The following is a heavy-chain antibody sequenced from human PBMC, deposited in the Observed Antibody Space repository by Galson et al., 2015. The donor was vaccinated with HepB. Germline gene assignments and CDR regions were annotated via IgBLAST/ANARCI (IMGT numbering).Heavy chain of an antibody. V-gene: IGHV1-18*01. Sequence: SVKVSCKASGYTFTSYGISWVRQAPGQGLEWMGWISAYNGNTNYAQKLQGRVTMTTDTSTSTAYMELRSLRSDDTAVYYCAREWDGRGSSRYNWFDPWGQGTLVTVSS. J-gene: IGHJ5*02. D-gene: IGHD6-6*01. CDR2: ISAYNGNT. CDR3: AREWDGRGSSRYNWFDP. CDR1: GYTFTSYG.